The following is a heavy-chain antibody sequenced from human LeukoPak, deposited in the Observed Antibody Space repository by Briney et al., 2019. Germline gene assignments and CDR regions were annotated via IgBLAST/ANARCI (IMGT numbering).Heavy chain of an antibody. V-gene: IGHV3-30*04. CDR1: GFTFSCYA. Sequence: GGSLRLSCAASGFTFSCYAMHWVRQAPGKGLEWVAVISYDGSNKYYADSVKGRFTISRDNSKNTLYLQMNSLRAEDTAVYYCARDYYDSSGYLDYWGQGTLVTVSS. CDR2: ISYDGSNK. D-gene: IGHD3-22*01. J-gene: IGHJ4*02. CDR3: ARDYYDSSGYLDY.